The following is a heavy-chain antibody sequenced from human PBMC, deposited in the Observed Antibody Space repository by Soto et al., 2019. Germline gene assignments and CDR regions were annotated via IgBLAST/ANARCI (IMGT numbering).Heavy chain of an antibody. CDR3: AKEAVTTSLYYFDY. V-gene: IGHV3-30*18. J-gene: IGHJ4*02. Sequence: QVQLVESGGGVVQPGRPLRLSCAASGFTFSTYGVHWVRQAPGKGLEWVAVISSDGSEKYYAGSVKGRFSISRDNSKRTLYLQMDSLRAEDTAVYYCAKEAVTTSLYYFDYWGQGTLVTVSS. CDR1: GFTFSTYG. D-gene: IGHD4-17*01. CDR2: ISSDGSEK.